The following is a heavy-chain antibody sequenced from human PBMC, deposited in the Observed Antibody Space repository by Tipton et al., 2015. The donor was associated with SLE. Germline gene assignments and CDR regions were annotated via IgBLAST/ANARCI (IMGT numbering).Heavy chain of an antibody. CDR2: ITGTGATK. J-gene: IGHJ4*02. CDR1: GFTFSTYD. Sequence: SLRLSCTASGFTFSTYDMTWVRQAPGKGLEWVAMITGTGATKYYPSSVEGRFIISRDNSKNTVFLQMNSLRGDDSAIYYCAKAPGGTGGYFDHWGQGALVTVSS. V-gene: IGHV3-23*01. D-gene: IGHD2-15*01. CDR3: AKAPGGTGGYFDH.